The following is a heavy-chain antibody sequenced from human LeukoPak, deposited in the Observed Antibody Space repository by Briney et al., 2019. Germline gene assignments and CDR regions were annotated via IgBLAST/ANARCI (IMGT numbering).Heavy chain of an antibody. CDR2: FIRSDTTI. CDR1: GFTFSAHY. D-gene: IGHD1-26*01. V-gene: IGHV3-11*01. CDR3: AKWDGPSAGSDV. J-gene: IGHJ6*02. Sequence: GGSLRLSCSASGFTFSAHYIAWIRQAPGQGLEWVSYFIRSDTTIFYADSVKGRFTVSRDYAKNSQFLEMNSLRVEDTAVYYCAKWDGPSAGSDVWGQGTTVTVSS.